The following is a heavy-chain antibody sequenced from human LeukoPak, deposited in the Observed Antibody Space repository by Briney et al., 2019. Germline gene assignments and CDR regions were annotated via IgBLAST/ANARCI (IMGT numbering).Heavy chain of an antibody. CDR3: ASLLVGVVTSSPFDL. D-gene: IGHD4-23*01. Sequence: SETLSLTCTVSGGSISSGDYYWSWIRQPPGKGLEWIGYIYYSGSTYYNSSLKSRVTISIDTSRNQFSLKLSSVTAADAAMYYCASLLVGVVTSSPFDLWGRGTLVTVSS. V-gene: IGHV4-30-4*08. CDR1: GGSISSGDYY. J-gene: IGHJ2*01. CDR2: IYYSGST.